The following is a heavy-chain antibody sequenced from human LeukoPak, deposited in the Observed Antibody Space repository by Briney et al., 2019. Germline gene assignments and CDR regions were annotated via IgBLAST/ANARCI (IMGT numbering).Heavy chain of an antibody. CDR2: ISGSGSDGIT. D-gene: IGHD5-12*01. J-gene: IGHJ4*02. CDR3: ARGPSGYHNT. CDR1: GFAFSSYE. V-gene: IGHV3-23*01. Sequence: GGSLRLSCEVSGFAFSSYEMNWVRQAPGKGLEWVSGISGSGSDGITYYADSVKGRFTISRDNSKNTLYLQMNSLRAEDTAVYYCARGPSGYHNTGGQGTLVTVSS.